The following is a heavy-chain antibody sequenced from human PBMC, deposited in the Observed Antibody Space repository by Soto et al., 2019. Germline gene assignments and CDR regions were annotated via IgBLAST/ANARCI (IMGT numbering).Heavy chain of an antibody. CDR2: IYYTGRN. Sequence: SETLSLTCTVSGGSVSSGSFYWSWIRQPPGKGLEWIGYIYYTGRNTYNPSLKSRVTMSADTSQNQFSLRLSSVTAADTAVYYCARGYCTSTSCSIFNYWGQGTQVTVSS. CDR3: ARGYCTSTSCSIFNY. V-gene: IGHV4-61*01. CDR1: GGSVSSGSFY. D-gene: IGHD2-2*01. J-gene: IGHJ4*02.